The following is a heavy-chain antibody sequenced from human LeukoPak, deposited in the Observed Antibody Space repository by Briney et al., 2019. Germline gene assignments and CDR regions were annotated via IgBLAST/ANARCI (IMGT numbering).Heavy chain of an antibody. CDR2: IYYSGST. V-gene: IGHV4-30-4*01. D-gene: IGHD3-22*01. Sequence: SQTLSLTCTVSGGSISSGDYYWGWIRQPPGKGLEWIGYIYYSGSTYYNPSLKSRVTISVDTSKNQFSLKLSSVTAADTAVYYCASFPRYYYDSSGPNWGQGTLVTVSS. J-gene: IGHJ4*02. CDR3: ASFPRYYYDSSGPN. CDR1: GGSISSGDYY.